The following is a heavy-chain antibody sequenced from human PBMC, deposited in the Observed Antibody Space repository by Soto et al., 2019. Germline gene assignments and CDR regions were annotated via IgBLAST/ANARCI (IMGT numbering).Heavy chain of an antibody. CDR1: GFTFNSYN. CDR2: ISSSSTYT. D-gene: IGHD1-1*01. J-gene: IGHJ3*02. V-gene: IGHV3-21*01. Sequence: GGSLRLSCAASGFTFNSYNMNWVRQAPGTGLEWVSSISSSSTYTYYADSAKGRFTISRDNTKNSLYLQMNSLRAEDTAVYYCASPDNNKRDTWAVDIRGQGTMVTVSS. CDR3: ASPDNNKRDTWAVDI.